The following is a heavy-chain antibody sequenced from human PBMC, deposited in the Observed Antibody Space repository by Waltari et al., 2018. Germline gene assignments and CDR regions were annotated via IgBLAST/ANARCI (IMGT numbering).Heavy chain of an antibody. CDR2: IIPIFGTA. CDR3: ARGALDVPAAIGWYFDL. D-gene: IGHD2-2*02. Sequence: QVQLVQSGAEVKKPGYSVKVSCQASGGTFSSYAISWVRPAPGQGLEWMGGIIPIFGTANYAQKFQGRVTITADESTSTAYMELSSLRSEDTAVYYCARGALDVPAAIGWYFDLWGRGTLVTVSS. V-gene: IGHV1-69*12. CDR1: GGTFSSYA. J-gene: IGHJ2*01.